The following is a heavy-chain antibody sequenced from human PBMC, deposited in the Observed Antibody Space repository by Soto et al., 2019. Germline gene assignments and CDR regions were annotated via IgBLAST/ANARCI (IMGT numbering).Heavy chain of an antibody. CDR2: IIPILGIA. Sequence: QVQLVQSGAEVKKPGSSVKVSCKASGGTFSSYTISWVRQAPGQGLEWMGRIIPILGIANYAQKFQGRVTITADKSTSTAYMERSSLRSDYTAVYYCASEAGGDYGSGSYYTFFDSWGQGTLVTVSS. CDR1: GGTFSSYT. V-gene: IGHV1-69*02. D-gene: IGHD3-10*01. CDR3: ASEAGGDYGSGSYYTFFDS. J-gene: IGHJ4*02.